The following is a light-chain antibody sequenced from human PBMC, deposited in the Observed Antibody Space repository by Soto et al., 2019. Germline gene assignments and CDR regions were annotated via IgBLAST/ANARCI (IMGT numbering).Light chain of an antibody. Sequence: EIVMTQSPATLSVSPGERATLSCRATQSVSRNLAWYQQKPGQAPRLLIYGASTRATGVPARFSGSGSGTEFALTINGLQSEDFAVYYCQQYINWLPTFGQGTRVEIK. CDR2: GAS. V-gene: IGKV3-15*01. J-gene: IGKJ1*01. CDR3: QQYINWLPT. CDR1: QSVSRN.